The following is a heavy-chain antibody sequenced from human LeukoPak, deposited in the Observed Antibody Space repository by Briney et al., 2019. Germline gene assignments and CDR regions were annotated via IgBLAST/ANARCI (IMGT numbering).Heavy chain of an antibody. J-gene: IGHJ4*02. CDR1: GFTVSSNY. D-gene: IGHD6-19*01. CDR3: ASQRGRSSGWFDY. CDR2: IYSGGST. Sequence: GGSLRLSCAASGFTVSSNYMSWVRQAPGKGLEWVSVIYSGGSTYYADSVKGRFTISRDNSKNTLYLQMNSLRVEDTAVYHCASQRGRSSGWFDYWGQGTLVTVSS. V-gene: IGHV3-66*04.